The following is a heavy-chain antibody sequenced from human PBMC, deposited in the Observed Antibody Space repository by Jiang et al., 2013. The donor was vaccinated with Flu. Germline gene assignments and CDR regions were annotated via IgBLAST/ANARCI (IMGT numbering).Heavy chain of an antibody. V-gene: IGHV4-39*01. D-gene: IGHD2-2*01. J-gene: IGHJ4*02. Sequence: TCTVSNDSISTSSTTWAGFARPQGRAGVIGSIYYSGSTYYNPSLKSRVTMSVDXSKNQFSLKLGSVTAADTAVYYCARGNADIVAVPTAQPNLVYFDYWGQGTLVTVSS. CDR2: IYYSGST. CDR1: NDSISTSSTT. CDR3: ARGNADIVAVPTAQPNLVYFDY.